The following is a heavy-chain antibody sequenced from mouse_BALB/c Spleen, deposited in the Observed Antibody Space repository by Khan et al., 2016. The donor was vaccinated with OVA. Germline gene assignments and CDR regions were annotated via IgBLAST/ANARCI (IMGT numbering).Heavy chain of an antibody. V-gene: IGHV1S81*02. Sequence: QVQLKQSGAELVKPGASVKLSCKASGYTFTSYYMYWVKQRPGQGLEWIGEINPSNGGTNVNEKFKSKATLTVDKSPSTAYMEVSSLTSEDSAVYYCTRGGYGSPFAYWGQGTLVTVSA. D-gene: IGHD1-1*01. J-gene: IGHJ3*01. CDR2: INPSNGGT. CDR1: GYTFTSYY. CDR3: TRGGYGSPFAY.